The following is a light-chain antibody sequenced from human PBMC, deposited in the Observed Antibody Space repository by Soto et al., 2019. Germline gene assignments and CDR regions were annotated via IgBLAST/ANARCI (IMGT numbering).Light chain of an antibody. CDR3: SSYTTTSTLVV. V-gene: IGLV2-14*01. Sequence: QSVLTQPASVPGSPGQSITISCTGTSSDVGGYNYVSWYQQHPGKVPKLIIYGVSDRPSGVSNRFSGSKSGITASLTISGLQAEDEADYYCSSYTTTSTLVVFGGGTKVTVL. CDR1: SSDVGGYNY. J-gene: IGLJ2*01. CDR2: GVS.